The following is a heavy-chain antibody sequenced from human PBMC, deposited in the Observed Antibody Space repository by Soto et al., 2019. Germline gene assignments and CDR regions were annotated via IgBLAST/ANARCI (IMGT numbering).Heavy chain of an antibody. CDR1: GFTFSSYG. D-gene: IGHD3-22*01. CDR2: IWYDGSNK. V-gene: IGHV3-33*01. Sequence: GGSLRLSCAASGFTFSSYGMHWVRQAPGKGLEWVAVIWYDGSNKYYADSVKGQFTISRDNSKNTLYLQMNSLRAEDTAVYYCARERYYYDSSGYDPYWYYGMDVWGQGTTVTVSS. CDR3: ARERYYYDSSGYDPYWYYGMDV. J-gene: IGHJ6*02.